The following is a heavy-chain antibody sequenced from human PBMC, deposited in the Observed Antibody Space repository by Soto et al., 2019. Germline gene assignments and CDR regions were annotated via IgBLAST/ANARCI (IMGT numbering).Heavy chain of an antibody. CDR3: AKGVNWTYADAFDI. J-gene: IGHJ3*02. Sequence: PGGSLRLSCAASGFTFSSYSMNWVRQAPGKGLEWVSSISSSSYIYYADSVKGRFTISRDNSKNTVYLQMNSLGAEDTAVYYCAKGVNWTYADAFDIWGQGTMLPVSS. CDR2: ISSSSYI. D-gene: IGHD1-7*01. V-gene: IGHV3-21*04. CDR1: GFTFSSYS.